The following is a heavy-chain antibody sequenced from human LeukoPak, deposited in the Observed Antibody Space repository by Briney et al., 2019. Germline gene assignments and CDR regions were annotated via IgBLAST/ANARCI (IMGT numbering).Heavy chain of an antibody. CDR1: GYTFTSYY. D-gene: IGHD6-25*01. CDR3: ARARRRLVDY. CDR2: MNPNSGNT. J-gene: IGHJ4*02. Sequence: ASVKVSCKASGYTFTSYYMHWVRQAPGQGLEWMGWMNPNSGNTGYAQKFQGRVTMTRNTSISTAYMELSSLRSEDTAVYYCARARRRLVDYWGQGTLVTVSS. V-gene: IGHV1-8*02.